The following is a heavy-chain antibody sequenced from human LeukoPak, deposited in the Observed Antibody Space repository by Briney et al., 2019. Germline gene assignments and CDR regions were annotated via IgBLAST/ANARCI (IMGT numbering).Heavy chain of an antibody. CDR3: ARTAAAGTKGGLNY. CDR1: GFTFSSYW. Sequence: HPGGSLRLSCAASGFTFSSYWMSWVRQAPGKGLEWVANIKQDGSEKYYVDSVKGRFTISRDNAKNSLYLQMNSLRAEDTAVYYCARTAAAGTKGGLNYWGQGTLVTVSS. D-gene: IGHD6-13*01. CDR2: IKQDGSEK. J-gene: IGHJ4*02. V-gene: IGHV3-7*01.